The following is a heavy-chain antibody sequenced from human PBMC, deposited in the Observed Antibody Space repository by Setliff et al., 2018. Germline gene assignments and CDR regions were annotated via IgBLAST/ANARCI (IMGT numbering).Heavy chain of an antibody. CDR1: GFTFSDCY. CDR2: ISSSGRTI. Sequence: RLSCAASGFTFSDCYMSWIRQTPEKGLEWVSYISSSGRTIYYADSVKGRFTISRDNAKNSLYLQMNSLRAEDTAIYYCARDRPRYLDWEMDVWGKGTAVTVSS. CDR3: ARDRPRYLDWEMDV. J-gene: IGHJ6*04. V-gene: IGHV3-11*01. D-gene: IGHD3-9*01.